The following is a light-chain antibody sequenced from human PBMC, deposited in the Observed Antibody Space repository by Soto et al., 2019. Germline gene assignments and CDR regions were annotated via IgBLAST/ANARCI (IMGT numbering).Light chain of an antibody. CDR1: QSVSSTY. CDR3: QQYNNWPPIT. J-gene: IGKJ5*01. Sequence: EIVLTQSPGTLSLSPGERATLSCRASQSVSSTYLAWYQHRPGQAPRLLIYGASTRATGIPARFSGSGSGTEFTLTISSLQSEDFAVYYCQQYNNWPPITFGQGTRLE. CDR2: GAS. V-gene: IGKV3-15*01.